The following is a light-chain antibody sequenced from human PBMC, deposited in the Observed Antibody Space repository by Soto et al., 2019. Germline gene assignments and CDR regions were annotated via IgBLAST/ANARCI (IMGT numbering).Light chain of an antibody. J-gene: IGKJ1*01. CDR2: DAS. Sequence: EIVMTQSPATLSVSPGERATLSCRASQSVDSNLAWYQQTPGQPPRLLIYDASTRATGIPARISGSGSGAEFTLTISSLQSEDFAVYYCQQYNNWRTFGQGTKVDIK. CDR1: QSVDSN. V-gene: IGKV3-15*01. CDR3: QQYNNWRT.